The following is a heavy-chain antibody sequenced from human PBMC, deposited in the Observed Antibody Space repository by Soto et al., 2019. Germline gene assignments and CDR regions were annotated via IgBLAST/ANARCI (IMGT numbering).Heavy chain of an antibody. J-gene: IGHJ6*02. CDR1: GGSISSYY. Sequence: PSETLSLTCTVSGGSISSYYWSWIRQPPGKGLEWIGYIYYSGSTNYNPSLKSRVTISVDTSKNQFSLRLISVTAADTAVYFCARVPVAVAATEDYYGLDVWGQGTTVTVSS. CDR2: IYYSGST. CDR3: ARVPVAVAATEDYYGLDV. D-gene: IGHD2-15*01. V-gene: IGHV4-59*08.